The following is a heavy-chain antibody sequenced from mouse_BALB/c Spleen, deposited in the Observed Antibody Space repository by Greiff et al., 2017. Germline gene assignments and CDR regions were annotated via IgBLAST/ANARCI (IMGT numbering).Heavy chain of an antibody. D-gene: IGHD1-1*01. CDR3: ARGGAVVATDAMDY. V-gene: IGHV5-17*02. CDR2: ISSGSSTI. CDR1: GFTFSSFG. J-gene: IGHJ4*01. Sequence: DVQLVESGGGLVQPGGSRKLSCAASGFTFSSFGMHWVRQAPEKGLEWVAYISSGSSTIYYADTVKGRFTISRDNPKNTLFLQMTSLRSEDTAMYYCARGGAVVATDAMDYWGQGTSVTVSS.